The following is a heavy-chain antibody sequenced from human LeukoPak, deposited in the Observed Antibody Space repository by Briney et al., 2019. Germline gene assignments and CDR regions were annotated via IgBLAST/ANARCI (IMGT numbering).Heavy chain of an antibody. D-gene: IGHD2-2*01. Sequence: TGGSLRLSCAASGFTFSSYAMSWVRQAPGKGLEWVSYISSSGSTIYYADSVKGRFTISRDNAKNSLYLQMNSLRAEDTAVYYCARDCSSTSCHPDYYYGMDVWGQGTTVTVSS. V-gene: IGHV3-48*04. CDR3: ARDCSSTSCHPDYYYGMDV. J-gene: IGHJ6*02. CDR1: GFTFSSYA. CDR2: ISSSGSTI.